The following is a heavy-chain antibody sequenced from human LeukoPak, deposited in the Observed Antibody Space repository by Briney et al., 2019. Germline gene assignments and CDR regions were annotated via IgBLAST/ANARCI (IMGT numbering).Heavy chain of an antibody. Sequence: GGSLRLSCAASGFTFSSYAMSWVRQAPGKGLEWVSGISWNSGSIGYADSVKGRFTISRDNAKNSLYLQMNSLRAEDTALYYCAKGSTRLDYWGQGTLVTVSS. CDR1: GFTFSSYA. D-gene: IGHD6-6*01. V-gene: IGHV3-9*01. CDR3: AKGSTRLDY. CDR2: ISWNSGSI. J-gene: IGHJ4*02.